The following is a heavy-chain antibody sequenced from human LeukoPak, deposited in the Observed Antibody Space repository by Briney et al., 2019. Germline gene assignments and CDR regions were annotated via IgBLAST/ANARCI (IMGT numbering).Heavy chain of an antibody. CDR3: TRGYDFWSF. Sequence: GGSLRLSCAASGFTFIDHYMDWVRQAPGKGLEWIGRIRNKANSYTTEYAASVKGRFTISRDDSKSIAYLQMNSLKTEGTAVYYCTRGYDFWSFWGQGTLVTVSS. D-gene: IGHD3-3*01. V-gene: IGHV3-72*01. CDR1: GFTFIDHY. CDR2: IRNKANSYTT. J-gene: IGHJ4*02.